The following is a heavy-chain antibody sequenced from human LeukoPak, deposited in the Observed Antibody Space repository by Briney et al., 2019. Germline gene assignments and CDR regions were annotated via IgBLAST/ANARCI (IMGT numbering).Heavy chain of an antibody. CDR2: IYYSGST. CDR1: GGSISSYY. CDR3: AGVRYCSTNRCYDREFDN. Sequence: KPSETLSLTCTVSGGSISSYYWSWIRQPPGKGLEWIGYIYYSGSTSYNPSLRSRVTILVDTSKNQFSLKLSSVTAADTAVYYCAGVRYCSTNRCYDREFDNWGQGTLVTVSS. D-gene: IGHD2-2*01. J-gene: IGHJ4*02. V-gene: IGHV4-59*08.